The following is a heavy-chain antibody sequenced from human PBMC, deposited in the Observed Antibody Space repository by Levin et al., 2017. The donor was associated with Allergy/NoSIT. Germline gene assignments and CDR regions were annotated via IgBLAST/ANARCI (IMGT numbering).Heavy chain of an antibody. J-gene: IGHJ4*02. CDR2: ISSSGSTI. CDR1: GFTFSDYY. Sequence: GESLKISCAASGFTFSDYYMSWIRQAPGKGLEWVSYISSSGSTIYYADSVKGRFTISRDNAKNSLYLQMNSLRAEDTAVYYCARDGGDHYDFWSGYYGYWGQGTLVTVSS. CDR3: ARDGGDHYDFWSGYYGY. D-gene: IGHD3-3*01. V-gene: IGHV3-11*01.